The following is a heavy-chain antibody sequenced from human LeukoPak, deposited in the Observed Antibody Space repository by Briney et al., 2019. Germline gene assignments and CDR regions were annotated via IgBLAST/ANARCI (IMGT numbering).Heavy chain of an antibody. CDR1: GFTFSTYA. CDR3: AREGTWSYYYDY. V-gene: IGHV3-23*01. CDR2: IGGSGGST. D-gene: IGHD1-26*01. Sequence: GGSLRLSCAASGFTFSTYAMSWVRQAPGKGLEWVSAIGGSGGSTYYADSVKGRFTISRDNSKNTLYLQMNSLRAEDTAVYYCAREGTWSYYYDYWGQGTLVTVSS. J-gene: IGHJ4*02.